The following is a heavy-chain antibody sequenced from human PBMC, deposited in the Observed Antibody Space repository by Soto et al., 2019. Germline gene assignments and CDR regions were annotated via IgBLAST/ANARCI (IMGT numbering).Heavy chain of an antibody. CDR1: GGTFSSYA. J-gene: IGHJ6*02. CDR2: IIPIFGTA. Sequence: QVQLVQSGAEVKKPGSSVKVSCKASGGTFSSYAISWVRQAPGQGLEWMGGIIPIFGTANYAQKFQGRVTITADESTSTAYMERSSLRSEDTAVYYCARDTGDDFWSGYSRPPYYYGMDVCGQGTTVTVSS. V-gene: IGHV1-69*01. CDR3: ARDTGDDFWSGYSRPPYYYGMDV. D-gene: IGHD3-3*01.